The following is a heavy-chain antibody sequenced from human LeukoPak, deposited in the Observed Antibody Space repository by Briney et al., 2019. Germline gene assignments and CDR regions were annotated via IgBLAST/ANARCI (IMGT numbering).Heavy chain of an antibody. CDR1: GGSISSYY. Sequence: KPSETLSLTCTVSGGSISSYYWSWIRQPPGKGLEWIGYIHYSGSTNYSPSLKSRVTISVDTSKNRFSLRLSSLTAADTAVYFCAGSGWSFDAFDFWGQGTMVTVSS. J-gene: IGHJ3*01. V-gene: IGHV4-59*08. CDR3: AGSGWSFDAFDF. CDR2: IHYSGST. D-gene: IGHD6-19*01.